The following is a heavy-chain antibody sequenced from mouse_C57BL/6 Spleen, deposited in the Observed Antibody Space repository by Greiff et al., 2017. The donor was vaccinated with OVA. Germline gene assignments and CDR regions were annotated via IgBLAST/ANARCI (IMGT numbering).Heavy chain of an antibody. Sequence: VQLQQSGPVLVKPGASVKMSCKASGYTFTDYYMNWVKQSHGKSLEWIGVINPYNGGTSYNQKFKGKATLTVDKSSSTAYMELNSLTSEDSAVYYCARFDGYYGVYWGQGTTLTVSS. CDR2: INPYNGGT. V-gene: IGHV1-19*01. D-gene: IGHD2-3*01. J-gene: IGHJ2*01. CDR3: ARFDGYYGVY. CDR1: GYTFTDYY.